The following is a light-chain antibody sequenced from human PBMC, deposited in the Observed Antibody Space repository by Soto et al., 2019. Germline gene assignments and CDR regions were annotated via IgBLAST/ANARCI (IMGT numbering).Light chain of an antibody. CDR2: EVS. CDR1: SSDVGNYNR. V-gene: IGLV2-18*02. CDR3: SSYTSSSTYV. J-gene: IGLJ1*01. Sequence: QSVLTQPPSVSGSPGQSVTISCTGTSSDVGNYNRVSWYQQPPGTAPKVIIYEVSNRPSGVPDRFSGSKSGNTASLTISRLQAEDEADYYCSSYTSSSTYVFGTGTELTVL.